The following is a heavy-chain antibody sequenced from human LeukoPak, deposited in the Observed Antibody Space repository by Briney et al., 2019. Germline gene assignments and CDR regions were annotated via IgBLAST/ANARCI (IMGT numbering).Heavy chain of an antibody. J-gene: IGHJ4*02. V-gene: IGHV1-58*01. Sequence: SVKASCKASVFTFTSSAVQWVRQARGQRLEWIGWIVVGSGNTNYAQKFQERVTITRDMSTSTAYMELSSLRSEDTAVYYCAAEVDYYDSSGYYSPWYTPERWGQGTLVTVSS. CDR2: IVVGSGNT. D-gene: IGHD3-22*01. CDR1: VFTFTSSA. CDR3: AAEVDYYDSSGYYSPWYTPER.